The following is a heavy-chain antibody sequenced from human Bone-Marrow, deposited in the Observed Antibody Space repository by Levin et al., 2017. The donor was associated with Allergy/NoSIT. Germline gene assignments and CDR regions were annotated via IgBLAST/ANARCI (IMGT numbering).Heavy chain of an antibody. V-gene: IGHV3-30-3*01. CDR2: ISHDGTKK. D-gene: IGHD4-11*01. CDR3: ARDRGNSNWYISLYYFDS. Sequence: GESLKISCAASGFTFSDHAFHWVRQAPGKGLEWVAFISHDGTKKYFTDSVKGRFTISRDNSKNTLYLQMNSLRPEDTAVYYCARDRGNSNWYISLYYFDSWGQGNLVTVSS. CDR1: GFTFSDHA. J-gene: IGHJ4*02.